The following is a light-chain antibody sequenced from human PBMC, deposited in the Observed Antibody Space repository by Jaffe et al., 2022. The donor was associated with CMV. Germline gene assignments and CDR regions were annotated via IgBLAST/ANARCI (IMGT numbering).Light chain of an antibody. J-gene: IGLJ3*02. CDR3: ATWDDSLNGPV. V-gene: IGLV1-44*01. CDR1: SFNIGNNP. Sequence: QSVLTQPPSTSGTPGQRVTISCAGGSFNIGNNPVNWYQQLPGTAPKLLIHNNSLRPSGVPDRFSGSKSGTSASLAISGLQSEDEADYYCATWDDSLNGPVFGGGTKLTVL. CDR2: NNS.